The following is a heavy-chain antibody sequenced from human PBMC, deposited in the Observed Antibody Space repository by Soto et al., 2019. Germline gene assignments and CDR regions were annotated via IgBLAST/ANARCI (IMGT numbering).Heavy chain of an antibody. V-gene: IGHV4-59*12. CDR1: GGSISGDY. D-gene: IGHD3-22*01. CDR2: THYSETA. Sequence: SETLSLTCTVSGGSISGDYWSWVRQPPGKGLEWIGFTHYSETAYYNPSLKSRLTLSLDTSKNTFSLMLTSVTAADTAVYYCARDSYYYDSSGPGPYYYYYYGMDVWGQGTTVTVSS. J-gene: IGHJ6*02. CDR3: ARDSYYYDSSGPGPYYYYYYGMDV.